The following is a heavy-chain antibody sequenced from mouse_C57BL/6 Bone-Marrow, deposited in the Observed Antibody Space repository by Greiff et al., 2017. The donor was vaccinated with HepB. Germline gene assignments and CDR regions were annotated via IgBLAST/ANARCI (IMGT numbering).Heavy chain of an antibody. Sequence: VQLQQSGAELVRPGASVKLSCTASGFNIKDDYMPWVQQRPEQGLEWIGWIDPENGYTEYASNFQGQVTITADTYSNTAYLQLSSLTSEDTAVYYCTFYSNYPYFDYWGQGTTLTVSS. V-gene: IGHV14-4*01. J-gene: IGHJ2*01. CDR3: TFYSNYPYFDY. CDR1: GFNIKDDY. D-gene: IGHD2-5*01. CDR2: IDPENGYT.